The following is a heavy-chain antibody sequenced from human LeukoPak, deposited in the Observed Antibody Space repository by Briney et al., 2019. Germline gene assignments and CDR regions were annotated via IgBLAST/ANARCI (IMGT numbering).Heavy chain of an antibody. J-gene: IGHJ6*02. CDR2: ISWNGGSI. CDR3: AKAPYYYYGMDV. V-gene: IGHV3-9*01. Sequence: GGSLRLSCAASGFTFDDYAMHWVRQAPGKGLEWVSGISWNGGSIGYADSVKGRFTISRGNAKNSLYLQMNSLRAEDTALYYCAKAPYYYYGMDVWGQGTTVTVSS. CDR1: GFTFDDYA.